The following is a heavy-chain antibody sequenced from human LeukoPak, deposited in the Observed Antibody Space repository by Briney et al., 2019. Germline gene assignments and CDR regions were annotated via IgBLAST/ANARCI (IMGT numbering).Heavy chain of an antibody. V-gene: IGHV4-59*08. J-gene: IGHJ4*02. CDR3: ARTRGYSYGYFTFDY. CDR2: IYYSGST. CDR1: GGPISSYY. D-gene: IGHD5-18*01. Sequence: PSETLSLTCTVSGGPISSYYWSWIRQPPGKGLEWIGYIYYSGSTNYNPSLKSRVTISVDTSKNQFSLKLSSVTAADTAVYYCARTRGYSYGYFTFDYWGQGTLVTVSS.